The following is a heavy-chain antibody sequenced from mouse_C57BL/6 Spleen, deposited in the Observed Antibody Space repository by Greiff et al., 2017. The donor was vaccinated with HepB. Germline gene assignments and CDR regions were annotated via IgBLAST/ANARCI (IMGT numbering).Heavy chain of an antibody. CDR2: ISYDGSN. D-gene: IGHD1-1*01. V-gene: IGHV3-6*01. CDR3: AREGDYYGSSPWFAY. Sequence: DVQLQESGPGLVKPSQSLSLTCSVTGYSITSGYYWNWIRQFPGNKLEWMGYISYDGSNNYNPSLKNRISITRDTSKNQFFLKLNSVTTEDTATYYCAREGDYYGSSPWFAYWGQGTLVTVSA. CDR1: GYSITSGYY. J-gene: IGHJ3*01.